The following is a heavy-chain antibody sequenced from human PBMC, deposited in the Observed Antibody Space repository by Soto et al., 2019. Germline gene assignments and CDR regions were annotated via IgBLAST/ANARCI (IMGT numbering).Heavy chain of an antibody. J-gene: IGHJ4*02. V-gene: IGHV3-33*01. CDR1: GFTFSSYG. Sequence: QVQLVESGGGVVQPGRSLGLSCAASGFTFSSYGMHWVRQAPGKGLEWVAVIWYDGSNKYYADSVKGRFTISRDNSKNTLYLQMNSLRAEDTAVYYCARVNHYGDYVFDYWGQGTLVTVSS. CDR3: ARVNHYGDYVFDY. CDR2: IWYDGSNK. D-gene: IGHD4-17*01.